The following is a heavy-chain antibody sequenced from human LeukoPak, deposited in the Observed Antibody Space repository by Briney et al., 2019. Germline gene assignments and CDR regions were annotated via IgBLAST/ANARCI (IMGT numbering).Heavy chain of an antibody. V-gene: IGHV3-30*02. D-gene: IGHD3-10*01. CDR2: IRYDGSNK. CDR1: GFTVSDNY. J-gene: IGHJ4*02. CDR3: AKYGATGPSGYFDY. Sequence: EGSLRLSCAASGFTVSDNYMSWVRQAPGKGLEWVAVIRYDGSNKYSADSVKGRFTSSRDNSKNTLYLQMNSLRAEDTAVYYCAKYGATGPSGYFDYWGQGTLVTVSS.